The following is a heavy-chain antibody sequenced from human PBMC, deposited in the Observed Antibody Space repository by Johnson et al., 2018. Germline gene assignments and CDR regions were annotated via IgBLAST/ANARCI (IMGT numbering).Heavy chain of an antibody. V-gene: IGHV3-21*01. Sequence: VQLVESGGGLMQPGGSLRLSCVASGFTVSNNYMSWVRQAPGKGLEWVSSIRSSSRYIYYADSVKGRFTISRDNAKNSLYLQMNSLRAEYTAVYYCARDNLYDYDSSAYYFGGYFQHWGQGTLVTVSS. D-gene: IGHD3-22*01. CDR3: ARDNLYDYDSSAYYFGGYFQH. CDR2: IRSSSRYI. CDR1: GFTVSNNY. J-gene: IGHJ1*01.